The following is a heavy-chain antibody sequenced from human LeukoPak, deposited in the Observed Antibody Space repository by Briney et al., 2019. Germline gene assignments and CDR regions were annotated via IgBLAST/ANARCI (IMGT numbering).Heavy chain of an antibody. D-gene: IGHD6-13*01. CDR2: VFNGVDT. Sequence: SETLSLTCTVSGVSITGHFWSWIRQPPGKGLEWICFVFNGVDTNYNPSLRSRVTVSLDPSRDQFSLSLSSVTAADTAIYYCASRPAGSTWYGVFDFWSQGTLVTVSS. CDR1: GVSITGHF. CDR3: ASRPAGSTWYGVFDF. J-gene: IGHJ4*02. V-gene: IGHV4-59*11.